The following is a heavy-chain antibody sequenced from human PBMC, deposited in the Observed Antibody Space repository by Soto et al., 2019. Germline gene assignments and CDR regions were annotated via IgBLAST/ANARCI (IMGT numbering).Heavy chain of an antibody. Sequence: GGSLRLSCAASGFTFSSYEMNWVRQAPGKGLEWVSYISSSGSTIYYADSVKGRFTISRDNPKNTLYLQMNTLRTDDTAVYYCARPGSGYDILTGHYFYYYHAMDVWGQGTTVTVSS. CDR1: GFTFSSYE. V-gene: IGHV3-48*03. D-gene: IGHD3-9*01. CDR3: ARPGSGYDILTGHYFYYYHAMDV. CDR2: ISSSGSTI. J-gene: IGHJ6*02.